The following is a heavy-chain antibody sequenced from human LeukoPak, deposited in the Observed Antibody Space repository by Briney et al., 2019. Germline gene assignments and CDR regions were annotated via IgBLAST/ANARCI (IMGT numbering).Heavy chain of an antibody. CDR3: ARVLRSGGEVAATIGLEN. CDR2: IIPIFGTA. V-gene: IGHV1-69*05. J-gene: IGHJ4*02. Sequence: SVKVSCKASGGTFSSYAISWVRQAPGQGLEWMGGIIPIFGTANYAQKFQGRVTITTDESTSTAYMELSSLRSEDTAVYYCARVLRSGGEVAATIGLENWGQGTLVTVSS. D-gene: IGHD2-15*01. CDR1: GGTFSSYA.